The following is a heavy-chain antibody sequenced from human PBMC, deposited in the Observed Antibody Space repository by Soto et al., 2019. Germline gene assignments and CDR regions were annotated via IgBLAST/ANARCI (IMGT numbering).Heavy chain of an antibody. V-gene: IGHV4-30-2*01. D-gene: IGHD2-2*01. Sequence: PSETLSLTCAVSGGSISSGAYSWSWIRQPPGKGLEWVGYIYHSGSTYYNPSLKSRVAISLDTSKKQISLRLNSVTAADTAIYYCARLRVVASGFDYWGQGTLVTVSS. CDR3: ARLRVVASGFDY. CDR1: GGSISSGAYS. CDR2: IYHSGST. J-gene: IGHJ4*02.